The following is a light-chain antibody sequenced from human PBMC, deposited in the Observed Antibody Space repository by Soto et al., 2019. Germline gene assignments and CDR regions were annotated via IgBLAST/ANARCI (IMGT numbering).Light chain of an antibody. V-gene: IGKV1-5*01. J-gene: IGKJ1*01. CDR3: QQYDGYSPQT. CDR2: DSS. Sequence: DIQMTQSPSRLVASVGDRDTITCRSSQSGRNWVAWYQQKPGRAPQLLIYDSSTLEPGVPSRFRGSGSGTEFTLTIKGLQPDDFATYYCQQYDGYSPQTFGQGTTGGI. CDR1: QSGRNW.